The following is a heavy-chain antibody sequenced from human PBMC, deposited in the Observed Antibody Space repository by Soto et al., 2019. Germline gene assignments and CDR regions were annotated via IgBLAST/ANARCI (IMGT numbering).Heavy chain of an antibody. CDR2: IIPIFDTA. V-gene: IGHV1-69*13. Sequence: SVKVSCKASGGTFSSYAISWARQAPGQGLEWMGGIIPIFDTANYAQNFQGRVTIIADEYTSTAYMELSSLRSEDTAVYYCARHDCISSSCYYYYYYGMDVWGQGTTVTVSS. CDR1: GGTFSSYA. D-gene: IGHD2-2*01. J-gene: IGHJ6*02. CDR3: ARHDCISSSCYYYYYYGMDV.